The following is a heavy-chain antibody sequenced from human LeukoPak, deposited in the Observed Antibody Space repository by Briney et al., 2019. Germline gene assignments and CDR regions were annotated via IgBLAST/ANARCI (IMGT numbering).Heavy chain of an antibody. J-gene: IGHJ4*02. CDR1: GFTFSTYW. Sequence: GGSLRLSCAASGFTFSTYWMHWVRQAPGKGLVWVSRINSDGSSTNYADSVKGRFTISRDNAKNSLYLQMNSLRAEDMALYYCAKGSGYSYENGYFDYWGQGTLVTVSS. CDR3: AKGSGYSYENGYFDY. D-gene: IGHD5-18*01. CDR2: INSDGSST. V-gene: IGHV3-74*01.